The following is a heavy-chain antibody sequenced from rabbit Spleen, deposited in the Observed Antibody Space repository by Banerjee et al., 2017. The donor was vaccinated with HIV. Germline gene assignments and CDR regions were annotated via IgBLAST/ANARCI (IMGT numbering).Heavy chain of an antibody. CDR3: ARDAGTSFSTYGMDL. CDR1: GFSFSARDV. CDR2: IYAGSSGAT. D-gene: IGHD8-1*01. J-gene: IGHJ6*01. V-gene: IGHV1S45*01. Sequence: QEQLVESGGGLVQPEGSLTLTCKASGFSFSARDVMCWVRQAPGKGLEWIASIYAGSSGATYSATWAKGRFTISKTSSTTVTLEMTSLTAADTATYFCARDAGTSFSTYGMDLWGQGTLVTVS.